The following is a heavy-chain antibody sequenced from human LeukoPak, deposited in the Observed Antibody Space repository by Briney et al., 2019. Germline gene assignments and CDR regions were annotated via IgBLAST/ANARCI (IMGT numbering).Heavy chain of an antibody. CDR3: ASPSHYYDSSGYYPFDY. V-gene: IGHV1-69*04. Sequence: SVKVSCKASGGTFSSYAISWVRQAPGQGLEWMGRIIPILGIANYAQKSQGRVTITADKSTSTAYMELSSLRSEDTAVYYCASPSHYYDSSGYYPFDYWGQGTLVTVSS. D-gene: IGHD3-22*01. J-gene: IGHJ4*02. CDR2: IIPILGIA. CDR1: GGTFSSYA.